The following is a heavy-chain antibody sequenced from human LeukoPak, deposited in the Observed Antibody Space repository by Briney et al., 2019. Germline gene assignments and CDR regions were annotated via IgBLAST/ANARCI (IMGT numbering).Heavy chain of an antibody. CDR1: GGSISSSSYY. Sequence: SETLSLTCTVSGGSISSSSYYWGWIRQPPGKGLEWIGEINHSGSTNYNPSLKSRVTISVDTSKDQFSLKLSSVTAADTAVYYCARRGRWLQLRVFAYWGQGTLVTVSS. CDR2: INHSGST. V-gene: IGHV4-39*07. D-gene: IGHD5-24*01. CDR3: ARRGRWLQLRVFAY. J-gene: IGHJ4*02.